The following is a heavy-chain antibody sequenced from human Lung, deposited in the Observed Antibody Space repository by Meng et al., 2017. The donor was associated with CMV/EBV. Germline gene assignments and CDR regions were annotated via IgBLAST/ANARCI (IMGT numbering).Heavy chain of an antibody. D-gene: IGHD3-3*01. J-gene: IGHJ4*02. CDR3: AAQTAYYDFWSGYYDS. Sequence: DGGSFSGYYWSWIRQPPGKGLEWIGEINHSRSTNYNPSLKSRVTISVDTSKNQFSLKLSSVTAADTAVYYCAAQTAYYDFWSGYYDSWGQGTLVTVSS. CDR1: GGSFSGYY. V-gene: IGHV4-34*01. CDR2: INHSRST.